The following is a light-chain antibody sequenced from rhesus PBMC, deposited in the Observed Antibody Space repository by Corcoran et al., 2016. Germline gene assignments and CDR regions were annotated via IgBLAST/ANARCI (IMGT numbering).Light chain of an antibody. CDR3: QQHNSHPFT. CDR2: AAF. CDR1: QTISSY. Sequence: DIQMTQSPSSLSASVGDRVTITWRASQTISSYLAWYQQKPGKVPKLLIYAAFSLESGVPSRFSGSGSGTDFTLTISSLQPDVFATYNCQQHNSHPFTFGPGSKLDIK. J-gene: IGKJ3*01. V-gene: IGKV1-44*01.